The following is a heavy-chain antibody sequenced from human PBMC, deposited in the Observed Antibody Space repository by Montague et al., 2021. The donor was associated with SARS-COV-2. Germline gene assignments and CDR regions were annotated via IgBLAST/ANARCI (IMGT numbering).Heavy chain of an antibody. J-gene: IGHJ4*02. V-gene: IGHV4-34*01. CDR2: INHRGST. CDR3: ARRGSSVWGVTVSAELDY. Sequence: SETLSLTCAVYGGTFSAHSWSWVRQSPGKGLEWIGEINHRGSTTYMSSLKSRVTMSVDTSKNQFSLKLSSVTAADTAVYYCARRGSSVWGVTVSAELDYWGQGILVIVSS. CDR1: GGTFSAHS. D-gene: IGHD3-10*01.